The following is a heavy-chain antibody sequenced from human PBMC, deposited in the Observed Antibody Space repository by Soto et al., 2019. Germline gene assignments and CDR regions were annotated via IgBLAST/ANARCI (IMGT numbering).Heavy chain of an antibody. CDR2: IYYSGSST. D-gene: IGHD2-2*01. CDR1: GGSISSSGYY. J-gene: IGHJ4*02. Sequence: QVQLQESGPGLVKPSQTLSLTCSVSGGSISSSGYYWSGIRQHPGKGLEWIGYIYYSGSSTYYNPSLKSRVTISVDTSKNQFSLKLSSVTAADTAVYYCARSSTSANYFDYWGQGTLVTVSS. CDR3: ARSSTSANYFDY. V-gene: IGHV4-31*03.